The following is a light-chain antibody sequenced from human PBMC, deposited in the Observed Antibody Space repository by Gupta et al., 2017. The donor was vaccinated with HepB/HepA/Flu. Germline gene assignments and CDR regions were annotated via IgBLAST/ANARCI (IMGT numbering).Light chain of an antibody. V-gene: IGKV3-20*01. Sequence: EIVLTQSPGTLSLSPGERATLSCRTSQSVSDSQLAWYQQKPGQAPRLLIYSISNRATGIPDRVSGSGSGTDFTLTISRLEPEDFAVYYCQQEDSSTWTFGQGTKVEFK. CDR3: QQEDSSTWT. CDR2: SIS. CDR1: QSVSDSQ. J-gene: IGKJ1*01.